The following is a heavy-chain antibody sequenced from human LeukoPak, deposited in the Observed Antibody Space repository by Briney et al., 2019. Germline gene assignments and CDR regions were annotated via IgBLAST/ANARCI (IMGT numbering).Heavy chain of an antibody. D-gene: IGHD1-14*01. Sequence: GRSLRLSRAASGFAFDDYAMHWVRQAPGKGLEWVSGISWNSGSIGYADSVKGRFTISRDNAKNSLYLQMNSLRAEDTALYYCAKDSRRDITDAFDIWGQGTMVTVSS. V-gene: IGHV3-9*01. CDR2: ISWNSGSI. J-gene: IGHJ3*02. CDR1: GFAFDDYA. CDR3: AKDSRRDITDAFDI.